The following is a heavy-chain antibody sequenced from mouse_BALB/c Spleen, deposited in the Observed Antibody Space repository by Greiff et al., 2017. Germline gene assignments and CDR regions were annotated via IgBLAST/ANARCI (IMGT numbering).Heavy chain of an antibody. CDR2: ISDGGSYT. CDR3: ASYDYDGAWFAY. D-gene: IGHD2-4*01. CDR1: GFTFSDYY. V-gene: IGHV5-4*02. J-gene: IGHJ3*01. Sequence: EVQLVESGGGLVKPGGSLKLSCAASGFTFSDYYMYWVRQTPEKRLEWVATISDGGSYTYYPDSVKGRFTISRDNAKNNLYLQMSSLKSEDTAMYYCASYDYDGAWFAYWGQGTLVTVSA.